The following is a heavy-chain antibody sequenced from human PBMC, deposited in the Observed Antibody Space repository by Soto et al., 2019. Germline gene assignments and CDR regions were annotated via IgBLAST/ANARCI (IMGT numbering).Heavy chain of an antibody. CDR1: GLTFRSYW. Sequence: GGSLRLSCAASGLTFRSYWMHWVRQAPGKGLVWVSRINTGGSVTMYVDSVKGRFTVSRDNAKNTLYLHMNSLRAEDTAVYYCVKDMQLWRLDSWSQGTLVTVSS. V-gene: IGHV3-74*03. CDR3: VKDMQLWRLDS. D-gene: IGHD2-15*01. J-gene: IGHJ4*02. CDR2: INTGGSVT.